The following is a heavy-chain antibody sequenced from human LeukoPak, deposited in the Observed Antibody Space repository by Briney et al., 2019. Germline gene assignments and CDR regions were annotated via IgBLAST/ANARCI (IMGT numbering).Heavy chain of an antibody. J-gene: IGHJ4*02. CDR2: IYYSGST. Sequence: SETLSLTCTVSGGSVSSGSYYWSWIRQPPGKGLEWIGYIYYSGSTNYNPSLKSRVTISVDTSKNQFSQKLSSVTAADTAVYYCARASLLWFGEFPHYFDYWGQGTLVTVSS. CDR3: ARASLLWFGEFPHYFDY. D-gene: IGHD3-10*01. CDR1: GGSVSSGSYY. V-gene: IGHV4-61*01.